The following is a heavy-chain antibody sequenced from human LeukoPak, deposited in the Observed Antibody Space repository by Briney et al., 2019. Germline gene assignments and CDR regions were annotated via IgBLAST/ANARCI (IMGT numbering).Heavy chain of an antibody. Sequence: GGSLRLSCAASGFTFSNSWMSWVRQAPGKGLEWVANIKQDGSEKYYVDSVKGRFTISRDNAKNSLYLQMNSLRAEDTAVYYCARQGNYYALDYWGQGTLVTVSS. V-gene: IGHV3-7*01. CDR3: ARQGNYYALDY. D-gene: IGHD1-26*01. J-gene: IGHJ4*02. CDR1: GFTFSNSW. CDR2: IKQDGSEK.